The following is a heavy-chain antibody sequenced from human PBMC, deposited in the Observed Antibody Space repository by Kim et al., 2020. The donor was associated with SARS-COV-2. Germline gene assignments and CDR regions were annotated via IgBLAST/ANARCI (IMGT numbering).Heavy chain of an antibody. V-gene: IGHV1-24*01. Sequence: ASVKVSCKVSGYTLTELSMHWVRQAPGKGLEWMGGFDPEDGETIYAQKFQGRVTMTEDTSTDTAYMELSSLRSEDTAVYYCATGGDSSSSWYGDFDYWGQGTLVTVSS. J-gene: IGHJ4*02. D-gene: IGHD6-13*01. CDR3: ATGGDSSSSWYGDFDY. CDR2: FDPEDGET. CDR1: GYTLTELS.